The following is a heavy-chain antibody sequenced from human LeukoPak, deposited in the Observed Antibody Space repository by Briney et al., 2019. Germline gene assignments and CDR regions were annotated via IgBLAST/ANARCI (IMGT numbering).Heavy chain of an antibody. Sequence: SETLSLTCTVSGGSISSYYWSWIRQPPVKGLEWIGYIYYSGSTNYNPSLKSRVTISVDTSKNQFSLKLSSVTAADTAVYYCARFGWLRSDWFDYWGQGTLVTVSS. CDR3: ARFGWLRSDWFDY. J-gene: IGHJ4*02. CDR2: IYYSGST. CDR1: GGSISSYY. D-gene: IGHD5-12*01. V-gene: IGHV4-59*01.